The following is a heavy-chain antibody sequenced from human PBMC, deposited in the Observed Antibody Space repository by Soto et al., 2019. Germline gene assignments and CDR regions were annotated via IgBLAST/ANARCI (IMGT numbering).Heavy chain of an antibody. CDR3: ARRGDYYYYYGMDV. CDR1: GGSISSSSYY. Sequence: SETLSLTCTVSGGSISSSSYYWGWIRQPPGKGLEWIGSIYYSGSTYYNPSLKSRVTISVDTSKNQFSLKLSSVIAADTAVYYCARRGDYYYYYGMDVWGQGTTVTVSS. D-gene: IGHD3-3*01. J-gene: IGHJ6*02. CDR2: IYYSGST. V-gene: IGHV4-39*01.